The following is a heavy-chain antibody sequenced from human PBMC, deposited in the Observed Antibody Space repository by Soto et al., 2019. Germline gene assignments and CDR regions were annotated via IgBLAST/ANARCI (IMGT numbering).Heavy chain of an antibody. J-gene: IGHJ6*02. CDR3: ARAGSGYPPCYYYGMYV. CDR1: GYTFTGYY. Sequence: ASVKVSCKASGYTFTGYYMHWVRQAPGQGLEWMGWINPNSGGTNYAQKFQGWVTMTRDTSISTAYMELSRLRSDDTAVYYCARAGSGYPPCYYYGMYVWGQGTTVTVSS. V-gene: IGHV1-2*04. CDR2: INPNSGGT. D-gene: IGHD3-22*01.